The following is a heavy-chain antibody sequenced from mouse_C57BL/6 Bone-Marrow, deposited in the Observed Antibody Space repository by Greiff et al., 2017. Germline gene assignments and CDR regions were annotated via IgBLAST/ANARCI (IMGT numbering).Heavy chain of an antibody. CDR1: GYTFTSYW. Sequence: QVQLQQPGAELVKPGASVKLSCKASGYTFTSYWMQWVKQRPGQGLEWIGEIDPSDSYTNYNQKFKGKATLTVDTSSSTAYMQLSSLTSEDSAVYYCAGYYGKGYYAMDYWGQGTSVTVSS. CDR3: AGYYGKGYYAMDY. D-gene: IGHD2-1*01. CDR2: IDPSDSYT. J-gene: IGHJ4*01. V-gene: IGHV1-50*01.